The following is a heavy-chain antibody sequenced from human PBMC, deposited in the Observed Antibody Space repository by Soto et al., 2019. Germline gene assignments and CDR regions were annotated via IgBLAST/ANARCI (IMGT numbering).Heavy chain of an antibody. CDR3: ASSTQLWLNFDY. J-gene: IGHJ4*02. Sequence: SVKVSCKASGGTFSSYAISWVRQAPGQGLEWMGGIIPIFGTANYAQKFQGRVTITADESTSTAYMELSRLRSDDTAVYYCASSTQLWLNFDYWGQGTLVTVSS. CDR1: GGTFSSYA. V-gene: IGHV1-69*13. CDR2: IIPIFGTA. D-gene: IGHD5-18*01.